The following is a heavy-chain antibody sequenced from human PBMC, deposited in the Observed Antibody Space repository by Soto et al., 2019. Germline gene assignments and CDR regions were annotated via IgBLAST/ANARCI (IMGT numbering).Heavy chain of an antibody. CDR2: IYHSGNT. J-gene: IGHJ5*02. D-gene: IGHD6-19*01. CDR1: GGSITSGGYS. CDR3: AKTIVVAGNLRFDP. Sequence: SETLSLTCAVSGGSITSGGYSWNWIRQPPGKGLEWIGYIYHSGNTYYNPSLKSRVTISADMSKNQFSLRLSSVTAVDTAIYYCAKTIVVAGNLRFDPWGQGALVTVSS. V-gene: IGHV4-30-2*02.